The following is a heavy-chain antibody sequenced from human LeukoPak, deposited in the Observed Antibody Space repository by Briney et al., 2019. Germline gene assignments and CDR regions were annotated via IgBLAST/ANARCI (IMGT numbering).Heavy chain of an antibody. CDR3: AGSSYSSSSSV. D-gene: IGHD6-6*01. V-gene: IGHV3-7*03. J-gene: IGHJ3*01. CDR1: GFTFSGFW. CDR2: INSDGSEG. Sequence: GGSLRLSCAVSGFTFSGFWMSWSRQAPGKGLEWVASINSDGSEGYYADVVKGRFTISRDNAKNSLYLQINSLRAEDTAVYYCAGSSYSSSSSVWGQGTMVTVSS.